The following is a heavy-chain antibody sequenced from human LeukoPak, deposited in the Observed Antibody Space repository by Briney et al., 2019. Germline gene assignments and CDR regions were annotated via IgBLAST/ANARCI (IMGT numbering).Heavy chain of an antibody. Sequence: SVKVSCKASGGTFSSYAISWVRQAPGQGLEWMGRIIPILGIANYAQKFQGRVTITADKSTSTAYMELRSLRSDDTAVYYCARRKIVVSLVDVWGQGTTVTVSS. D-gene: IGHD3-22*01. V-gene: IGHV1-69*04. CDR2: IIPILGIA. CDR3: ARRKIVVSLVDV. CDR1: GGTFSSYA. J-gene: IGHJ6*02.